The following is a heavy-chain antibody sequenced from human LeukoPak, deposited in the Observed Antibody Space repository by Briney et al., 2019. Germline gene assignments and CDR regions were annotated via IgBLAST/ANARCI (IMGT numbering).Heavy chain of an antibody. J-gene: IGHJ6*01. CDR3: AKGRAAPYCYYGMAV. CDR1: GFTFSSYA. V-gene: IGHV3-23*01. D-gene: IGHD6-6*01. Sequence: GGSLRRSCAASGFTFSSYAMSWVRQAPGKGLEWVSAISGSGGSTYYADSVKGRFTISRDNSKNTLYLQMNSLRAEDTAVYYCAKGRAAPYCYYGMAVAGQGCTVTVSS. CDR2: ISGSGGST.